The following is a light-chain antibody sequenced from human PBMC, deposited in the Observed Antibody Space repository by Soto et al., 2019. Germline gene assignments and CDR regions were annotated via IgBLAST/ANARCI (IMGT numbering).Light chain of an antibody. V-gene: IGLV2-14*01. J-gene: IGLJ2*01. Sequence: QSVLTQPASVSASPGQSISISCTGTTNDVGAFDYVSWYQQHPGKPPKLIIYEIFNRPSGVSHRFSGSKSGNSASLTISGLQAEDEADYYCSSYTTNNAHVFGGGTKLTVL. CDR2: EIF. CDR3: SSYTTNNAHV. CDR1: TNDVGAFDY.